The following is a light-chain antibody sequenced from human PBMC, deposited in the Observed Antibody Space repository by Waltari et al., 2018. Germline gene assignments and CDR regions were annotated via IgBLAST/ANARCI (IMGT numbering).Light chain of an antibody. V-gene: IGLV1-47*02. CDR1: SSHIGSHY. J-gene: IGLJ2*01. CDR2: TDD. CDR3: AAWDDSPSGHVV. Sequence: SVLTQPPSASGAPGQRVTISCSGSSSHIGSHYVYWYQQLPGTAPKLLIYTDDQRAAGVPDRVSASKSGTSASLAISGLRSEDEADYYCAAWDDSPSGHVVFGGGTKLTVL.